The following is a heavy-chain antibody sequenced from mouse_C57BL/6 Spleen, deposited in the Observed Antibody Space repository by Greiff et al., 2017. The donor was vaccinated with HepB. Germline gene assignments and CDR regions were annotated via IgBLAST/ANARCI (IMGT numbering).Heavy chain of an antibody. CDR3: ARLPTGYAMDY. V-gene: IGHV1-52*01. Sequence: VQLQQPGAELVRPGSSVKLSCKASGYTFTSYWMHWVKQRPIQGLEWIGNIDPSDSETHYNQKFKDKATLTVDKSSSTAYMQLSSLTSEDSAVYYCARLPTGYAMDYWGQGTSVTVSS. J-gene: IGHJ4*01. CDR1: GYTFTSYW. CDR2: IDPSDSET. D-gene: IGHD4-1*02.